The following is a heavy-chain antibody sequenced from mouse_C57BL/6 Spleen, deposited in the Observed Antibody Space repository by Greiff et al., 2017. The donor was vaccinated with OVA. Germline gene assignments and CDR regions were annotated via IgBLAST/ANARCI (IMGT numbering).Heavy chain of an antibody. CDR2: ISSGSSTI. V-gene: IGHV5-17*01. CDR3: ARQGDDDYFDY. Sequence: DVMLVESGGGLVKPGGSLKLSCAASGFTFSDYGMHWVRQAPEKGLEWVAYISSGSSTIYYADTVKGRFTISRDNAKNTQFLQMTSLRAEATAMYYCARQGDDDYFDYWGQGTTLTVSS. CDR1: GFTFSDYG. J-gene: IGHJ2*01.